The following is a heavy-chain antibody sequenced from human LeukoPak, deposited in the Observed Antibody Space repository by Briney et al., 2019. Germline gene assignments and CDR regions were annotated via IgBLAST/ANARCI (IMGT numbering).Heavy chain of an antibody. Sequence: SETLSLTCTVSGGSLNSYCWNWVRQPPGKGLEWIGYIYYSGSINYNPSLKSRVTISVDTSKKQFSLKVRSVTAGDTAVYYCGRGGYCSCGSCPFDYWGQGTLVTVSS. V-gene: IGHV4-59*01. D-gene: IGHD2-15*01. J-gene: IGHJ4*02. CDR2: IYYSGSI. CDR1: GGSLNSYC. CDR3: GRGGYCSCGSCPFDY.